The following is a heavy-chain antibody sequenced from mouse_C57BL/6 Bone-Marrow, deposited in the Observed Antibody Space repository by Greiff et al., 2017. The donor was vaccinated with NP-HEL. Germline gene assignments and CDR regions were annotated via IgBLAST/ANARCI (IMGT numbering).Heavy chain of an antibody. V-gene: IGHV5-6*01. CDR2: ICSGGGYT. J-gene: IGHJ3*01. D-gene: IGHD2-4*01. CDR1: GFTFSSYG. CDR3: ASPEDDDVGWFAY. Sequence: EVQLVQSGGDLVKPGGSLKLSCAASGFTFSSYGMSWVRQTPDKRLEWVATICSGGGYTYYPDSVKGRFTLPVDNAKNTLYLQMSSLTSEDTAMYYCASPEDDDVGWFAYEGRGTGVTVTA.